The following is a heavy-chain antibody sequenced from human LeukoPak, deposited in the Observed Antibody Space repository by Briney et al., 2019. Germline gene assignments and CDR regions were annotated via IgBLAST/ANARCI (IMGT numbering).Heavy chain of an antibody. CDR2: MNPNSGNA. Sequence: ASEKVSCKASGFTFSNYDINWVRQATGQGLEWMGWMNPNSGNADYAQNFQGRVTMTWNTSISTAYMELNSLRSEDTAIYYCAREESYGGPFDPWGQGTLVTVSS. CDR3: AREESYGGPFDP. J-gene: IGHJ5*02. CDR1: GFTFSNYD. V-gene: IGHV1-8*01. D-gene: IGHD2-8*01.